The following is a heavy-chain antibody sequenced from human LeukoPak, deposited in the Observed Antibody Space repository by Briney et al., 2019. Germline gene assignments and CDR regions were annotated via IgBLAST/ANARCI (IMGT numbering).Heavy chain of an antibody. Sequence: ASVKVSCKASGYTFTGYYMHWVRQAPGQGLEWMGWINPNSGGTNYAQKFQGRVTMTRDTSISTAYMELSRLRSDDTAVYYCARMLYSSRTVYQKPYYYYYYYMDVWGKGTTVTVSS. CDR2: INPNSGGT. CDR1: GYTFTGYY. V-gene: IGHV1-2*02. D-gene: IGHD6-13*01. J-gene: IGHJ6*03. CDR3: ARMLYSSRTVYQKPYYYYYYYMDV.